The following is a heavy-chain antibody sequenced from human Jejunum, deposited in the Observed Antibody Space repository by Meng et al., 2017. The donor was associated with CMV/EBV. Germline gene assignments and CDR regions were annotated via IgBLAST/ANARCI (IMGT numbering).Heavy chain of an antibody. CDR1: GGVFNNYA. J-gene: IGHJ4*02. V-gene: IGHV1-69*12. CDR3: ARGFTNGWQPFDF. D-gene: IGHD2-8*01. Sequence: QVQVLQSGAEVKSPGSSVRLSCKSSGGVFNNYALTWVRQAPGQGLEWMGGIIAVLRTPNYAPKFQGRLTITADASTDTTYMELSSLTSEDTAVYFCARGFTNGWQPFDFWGQGTLVTVSS. CDR2: IIAVLRTP.